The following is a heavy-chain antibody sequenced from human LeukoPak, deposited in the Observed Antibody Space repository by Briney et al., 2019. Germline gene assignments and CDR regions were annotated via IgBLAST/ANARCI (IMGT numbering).Heavy chain of an antibody. J-gene: IGHJ4*02. Sequence: PGGSLRLSCAASGFTFETYWMHWVRQAPGKGLEWVSCINGYGSITNHADSVKGRFTISRDNAKNTLYLQMNSLRVEDTAVYYCARSVVREFDYWGQGTLVTVSS. CDR1: GFTFETYW. CDR3: ARSVVREFDY. D-gene: IGHD4-23*01. CDR2: INGYGSIT. V-gene: IGHV3-74*01.